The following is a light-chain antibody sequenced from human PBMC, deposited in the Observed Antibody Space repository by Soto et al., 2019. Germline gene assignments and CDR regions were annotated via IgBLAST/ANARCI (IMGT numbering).Light chain of an antibody. CDR1: QSVSSSY. Sequence: IVLTQSPGTLSLSPGERATLSCRASQSVSSSYLAWYQQKPGQAPRLLIYGASNRATGIPDRFSGSGSGTDFTLTISRLAPEDFAVYYCQQYDSSLPSFTFAQGPSWRSN. V-gene: IGKV3-20*01. CDR3: QQYDSSLPSFT. CDR2: GAS. J-gene: IGKJ2*01.